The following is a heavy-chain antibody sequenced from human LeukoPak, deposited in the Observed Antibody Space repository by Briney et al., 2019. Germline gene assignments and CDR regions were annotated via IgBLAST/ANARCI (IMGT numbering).Heavy chain of an antibody. D-gene: IGHD4-4*01. J-gene: IGHJ4*02. V-gene: IGHV5-51*01. CDR1: GYSSTSYW. Sequence: GESLKISCRVSGYSSTSYWIVWVRQVPGKGLECVGIVFPDDSDIKYTPSFQGQVTISADKSSSTAYLQWSSLRASDTAIYFCGRQSYSLDYWGQGTLVTVSS. CDR2: VFPDDSDI. CDR3: GRQSYSLDY.